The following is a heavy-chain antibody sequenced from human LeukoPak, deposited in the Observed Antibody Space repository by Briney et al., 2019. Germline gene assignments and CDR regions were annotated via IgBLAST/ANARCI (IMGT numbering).Heavy chain of an antibody. CDR1: GFTFSSYA. J-gene: IGHJ4*02. V-gene: IGHV3-23*01. CDR3: AKVQRITGTTNFDY. D-gene: IGHD1-7*01. Sequence: GGSLRLSCAASGFTFSSYAMSWVRQAPGKGLEWVSGISGSGGSTYYADSVKGRFTISRDNSKNTLNLQMNSLRAEDTAVYYCAKVQRITGTTNFDYWGQGTLVTVSS. CDR2: ISGSGGST.